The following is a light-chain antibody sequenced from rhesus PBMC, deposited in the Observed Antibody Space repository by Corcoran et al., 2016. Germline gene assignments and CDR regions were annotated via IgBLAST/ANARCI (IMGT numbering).Light chain of an antibody. J-gene: IGKJ1*01. Sequence: DVVMTQSPLSLPITPGQPASISCRSSQSLVHSNGNTYLSWYQQKPGQPPRRLIYQVSNRDSGVPDRFSGSGAGTDFTLKISRVGAEDVRVYYCGQDTNVPPWTFGQGTKVEIK. V-gene: IGKV2-65*01. CDR2: QVS. CDR1: QSLVHSNGNTY. CDR3: GQDTNVPPWT.